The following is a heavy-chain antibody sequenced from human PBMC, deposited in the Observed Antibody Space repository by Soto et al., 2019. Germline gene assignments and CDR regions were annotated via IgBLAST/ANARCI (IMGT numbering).Heavy chain of an antibody. D-gene: IGHD3-3*01. V-gene: IGHV3-23*01. CDR2: LNPGGGAT. Sequence: GSLKLSSAASRVTVYSSVMAVFLNAPGKGLEWVSALNPGGGATLYAPSVRGRFIISRDNSKNMLFLQMNSLRAEDTALYYCASSSRFLDWLYTNWGQGTLVTVSS. CDR1: RVTVYSSV. J-gene: IGHJ4*02. CDR3: ASSSRFLDWLYTN.